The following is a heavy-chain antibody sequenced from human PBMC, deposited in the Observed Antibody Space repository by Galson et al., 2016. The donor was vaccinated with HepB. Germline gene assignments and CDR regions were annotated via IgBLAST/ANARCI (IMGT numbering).Heavy chain of an antibody. CDR1: GLPVSNDY. D-gene: IGHD3-10*01. J-gene: IGHJ4*02. Sequence: SLRLSCAAYGLPVSNDYMSWVRQAPGKGLKWVSVSYGDGRTYYAESVKGRFTISRDTSKNTVFLQMNSLRGEDTAVYYCARGRLTMVLGLNGYYFDLWGQGTLVTVSS. CDR2: SYGDGRT. CDR3: ARGRLTMVLGLNGYYFDL. V-gene: IGHV3-53*01.